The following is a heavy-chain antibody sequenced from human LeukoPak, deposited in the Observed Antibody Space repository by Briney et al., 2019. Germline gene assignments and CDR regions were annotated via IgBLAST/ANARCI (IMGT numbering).Heavy chain of an antibody. Sequence: GGSLRLSCAASGFTFSSYEMNWVRQAPGKGLEWVSYISSSGSTIYYADSVKGRFTISRDNSKNTLYLQMNSLRAEDTAVYYCARVVPPTDYGSGSYFWDPYYFDYWGQGTLVTVSS. V-gene: IGHV3-48*03. CDR3: ARVVPPTDYGSGSYFWDPYYFDY. CDR1: GFTFSSYE. CDR2: ISSSGSTI. J-gene: IGHJ4*02. D-gene: IGHD3-10*01.